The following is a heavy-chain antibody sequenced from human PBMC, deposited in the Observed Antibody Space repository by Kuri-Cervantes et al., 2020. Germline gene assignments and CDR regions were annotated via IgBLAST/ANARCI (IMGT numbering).Heavy chain of an antibody. CDR3: ARDRSSGWYGAFDI. V-gene: IGHV1-18*01. Sequence: KVSCKASGYTFSSYGISWVRQAPGQGLEWMGWISVYNGNTNYAQKFQGRVTMTTDTSASTAYMELRSLRSDDTAVYYCARDRSSGWYGAFDIWGQGTMVTVSS. J-gene: IGHJ3*02. D-gene: IGHD6-19*01. CDR2: ISVYNGNT. CDR1: GYTFSSYG.